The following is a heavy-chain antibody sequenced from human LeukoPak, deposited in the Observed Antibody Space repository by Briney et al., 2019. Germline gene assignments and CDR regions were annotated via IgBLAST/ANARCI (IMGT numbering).Heavy chain of an antibody. CDR1: GYTFTGYY. V-gene: IGHV1-2*02. D-gene: IGHD3-10*01. CDR2: INPNSGGT. Sequence: GASVKVSCKASGYTFTGYYMHWVRQAPGQGLEWMGWINPNSGGTNYAQKFQGRVTMTRDTSISTAYMELSRLRSDDTAVYYCASSYYYGSGSYPEEHWGQGTLVTVSS. CDR3: ASSYYYGSGSYPEEH. J-gene: IGHJ1*01.